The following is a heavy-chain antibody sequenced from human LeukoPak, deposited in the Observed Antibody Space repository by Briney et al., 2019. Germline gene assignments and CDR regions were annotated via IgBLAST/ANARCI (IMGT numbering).Heavy chain of an antibody. CDR3: ASESGSYYGAY. J-gene: IGHJ4*02. CDR2: INSSGGST. Sequence: GASVKVSCKASGYTFTSYYMHWVRQAPGQGLEWMGIINSSGGSTSYAQKFQGRVTMTRDMSTSTVYMELSSLRSEDTAVYYCASESGSYYGAYWGQGTLVTVSS. D-gene: IGHD1-26*01. CDR1: GYTFTSYY. V-gene: IGHV1-46*01.